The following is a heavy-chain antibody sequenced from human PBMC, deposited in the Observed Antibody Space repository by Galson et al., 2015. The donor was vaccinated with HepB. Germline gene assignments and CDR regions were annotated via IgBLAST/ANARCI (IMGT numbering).Heavy chain of an antibody. V-gene: IGHV1-18*01. CDR2: INTYNGNT. D-gene: IGHD2/OR15-2a*01. J-gene: IGHJ4*02. Sequence: SVKVSCKASGYTFTTYGIIWVRQAPGQGLEWMGRINTYNGNTNYVKKVQGRVTMTTDTSTGTAYMELRSLRSDDTAVYYCARLREYLGMDCWGQGTLGTV. CDR1: GYTFTTYG. CDR3: ARLREYLGMDC.